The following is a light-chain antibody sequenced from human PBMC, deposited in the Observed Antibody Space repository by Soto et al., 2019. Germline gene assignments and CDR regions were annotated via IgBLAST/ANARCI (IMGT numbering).Light chain of an antibody. CDR3: LQDSIYPWT. V-gene: IGKV1-6*02. CDR2: TAS. CDR1: QDIRNN. Sequence: AIQLTQSPSSLSASVGDRVTITCRASQDIRNNLGWYQQKPGRAPKLLIFTASGLHSGVPSRFSGRGSGTDFTLTISRLQPEDFATYYCLQDSIYPWTFGQGTKVDIK. J-gene: IGKJ1*01.